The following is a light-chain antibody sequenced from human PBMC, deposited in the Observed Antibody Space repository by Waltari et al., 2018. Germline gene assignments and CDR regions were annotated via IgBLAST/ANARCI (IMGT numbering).Light chain of an antibody. Sequence: EVVMTQSPATLSVSPGERATLSCRASHSIASNLAWYQQKPGQTPRLLIYGASTRATGVPARFSGSGAGREFTLTISSLQSEDSVFYYCQQYNTWPRTFGPGTKVDIK. CDR3: QQYNTWPRT. CDR2: GAS. J-gene: IGKJ3*01. CDR1: HSIASN. V-gene: IGKV3-15*01.